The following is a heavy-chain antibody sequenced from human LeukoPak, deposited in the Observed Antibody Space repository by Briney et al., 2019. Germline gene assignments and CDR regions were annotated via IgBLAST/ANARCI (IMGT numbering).Heavy chain of an antibody. CDR2: INTDGSST. Sequence: PGGSLRLSCAASGFTFSSYWMHWVRQAPGKGLVWVSLINTDGSSTSYADSVKGRFTISRDNAKNTLYLQMNSLRAEDTAVYYCAKAFGSGYYYYFDHWGQGTLVTVSS. CDR1: GFTFSSYW. D-gene: IGHD3-22*01. V-gene: IGHV3-74*01. CDR3: AKAFGSGYYYYFDH. J-gene: IGHJ4*02.